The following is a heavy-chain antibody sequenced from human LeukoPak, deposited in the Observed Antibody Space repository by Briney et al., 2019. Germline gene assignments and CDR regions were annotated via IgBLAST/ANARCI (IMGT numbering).Heavy chain of an antibody. CDR3: AGLVGRYSSGLYYYYFDY. Sequence: SGTLSLTCTVSGDSINSLDLWSWVRQPPGKGLEWIGEMYLSGTTHSNPSVKSRVTISIDKSKNQFFLNLSSVTAADTAVYYCAGLVGRYSSGLYYYYFDYWGQGTLVTVSP. CDR1: GDSINSLDL. D-gene: IGHD3-22*01. CDR2: MYLSGTT. V-gene: IGHV4-4*02. J-gene: IGHJ4*02.